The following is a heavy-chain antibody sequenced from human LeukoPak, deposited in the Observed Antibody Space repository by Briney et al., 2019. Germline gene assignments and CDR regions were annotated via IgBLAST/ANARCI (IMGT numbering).Heavy chain of an antibody. J-gene: IGHJ5*02. CDR3: ARDAYGGNSWGWFDP. Sequence: SETLSLTCTVSDGSISGYYWSWIRQSPGKGLECNPSLKSRVTMSVDTSKYQFSLRLKSVTAADTAMYYCARDAYGGNSWGWFDPWGQGTLVTVSS. D-gene: IGHD4-23*01. CDR1: DGSISGYY. V-gene: IGHV4-59*01.